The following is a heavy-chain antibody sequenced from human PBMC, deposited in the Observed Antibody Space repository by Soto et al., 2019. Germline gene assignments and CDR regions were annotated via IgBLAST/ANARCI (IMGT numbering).Heavy chain of an antibody. CDR2: ISSSSSYT. CDR3: ARDSTGWRAVYDY. J-gene: IGHJ4*02. CDR1: GFTFSDYY. V-gene: IGHV3-11*05. D-gene: IGHD6-19*01. Sequence: QVQLVESGGGLVKPGGSLRLSCAASGFTFSDYYMSWIRQAPGKGLEWVSYISSSSSYTNYADSVQGRFTISRDNANNSLYLQMNSLRAEDTAVYYCARDSTGWRAVYDYWGQGTLVTVPS.